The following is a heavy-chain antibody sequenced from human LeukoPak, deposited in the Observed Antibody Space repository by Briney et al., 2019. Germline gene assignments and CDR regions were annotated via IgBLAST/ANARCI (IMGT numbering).Heavy chain of an antibody. D-gene: IGHD4-17*01. CDR1: GNSFGDYY. V-gene: IGHV4-4*07. CDR2: IYTSGST. Sequence: PSETLSLTCTVSGNSFGDYYWSWIRQPAGKGLEWIGRIYTSGSTTYNPSLKSRVTMSVDTSKSQFSLNLMSVTAADTAVYYCTRDTGTTGEVKFAPWGKGTLVTVS. J-gene: IGHJ5*02. CDR3: TRDTGTTGEVKFAP.